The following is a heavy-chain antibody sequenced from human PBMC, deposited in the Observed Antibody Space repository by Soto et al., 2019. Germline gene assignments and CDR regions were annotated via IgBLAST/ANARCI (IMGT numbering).Heavy chain of an antibody. V-gene: IGHV3-33*01. CDR3: ARVGSDSAFDI. Sequence: GGSLRLSCAASGFTFSSYGMHWVRQAPGKGLEWVAVIWYDGSNKYYADSVKGRFTISRDNSKNTLYLQMNSLRAEDTAVYYCARVGSDSAFDIWGQGTMVTVSS. J-gene: IGHJ3*02. D-gene: IGHD2-21*01. CDR2: IWYDGSNK. CDR1: GFTFSSYG.